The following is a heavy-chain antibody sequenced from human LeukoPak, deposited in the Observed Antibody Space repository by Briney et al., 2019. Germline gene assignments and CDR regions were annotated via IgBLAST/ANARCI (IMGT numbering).Heavy chain of an antibody. CDR1: GDSFIGYF. V-gene: IGHV4-34*01. Sequence: PPETLSLTCAAYGDSFIGYFWTWIRQPPGKGLEWIGTIYSSGSTNYNSSLKSRVTISADTSKNQFSLRLSSVTAADTAVYFCARQMELLNWFYPWGQGTLVTVSS. CDR3: ARQMELLNWFYP. CDR2: IYSSGST. J-gene: IGHJ5*02. D-gene: IGHD1-26*01.